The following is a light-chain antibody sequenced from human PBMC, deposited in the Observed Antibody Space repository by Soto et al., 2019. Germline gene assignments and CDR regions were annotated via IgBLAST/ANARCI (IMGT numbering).Light chain of an antibody. CDR1: RSLVHSDGNTY. V-gene: IGKV2-30*02. CDR2: EVS. Sequence: DVVMTQSPLSLPVTPGQPASISCRSSRSLVHSDGNTYLNWFQQRPGQSPRRLIYEVSNRDSGVPDRFSGSGSDTDFTLKISRVEADDVGVYYCMQGTHWPWTFGQGTKVEIK. CDR3: MQGTHWPWT. J-gene: IGKJ1*01.